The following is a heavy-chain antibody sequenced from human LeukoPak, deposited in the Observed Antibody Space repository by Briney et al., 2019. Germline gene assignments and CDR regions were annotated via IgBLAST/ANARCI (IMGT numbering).Heavy chain of an antibody. CDR2: IYYSGST. J-gene: IGHJ3*02. CDR1: GGSISSYY. V-gene: IGHV4-59*12. Sequence: PSETLSLTCTVSGGSISSYYWSWIRQPPGKGLGWIGYIYYSGSTNYNPSLKSRVTISVDTSKNQFSLKLSSVTAADTAVYYCAREKLSGGAFDIWGQGTMVTVSS. D-gene: IGHD3-16*02. CDR3: AREKLSGGAFDI.